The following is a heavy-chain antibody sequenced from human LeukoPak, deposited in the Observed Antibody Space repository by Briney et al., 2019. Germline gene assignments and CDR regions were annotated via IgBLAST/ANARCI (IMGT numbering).Heavy chain of an antibody. CDR3: AKAPAYCGGDCFPFMDV. J-gene: IGHJ6*02. CDR1: GYIFSTYG. CDR2: ISYDGSNK. D-gene: IGHD2-21*02. Sequence: GGSLRLSCAASGYIFSTYGMHWVRQAPGKGLQWVAVISYDGSNKCYADSVKGQFTISRDNSKNTLYLQMNSLRAEDTAVYYCAKAPAYCGGDCFPFMDVWGQGTTVTVSS. V-gene: IGHV3-30*18.